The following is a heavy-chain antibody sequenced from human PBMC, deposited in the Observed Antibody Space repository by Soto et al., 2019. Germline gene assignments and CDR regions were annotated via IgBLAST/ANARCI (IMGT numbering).Heavy chain of an antibody. V-gene: IGHV4-39*01. D-gene: IGHD6-13*01. CDR1: GGSISSSSYY. CDR3: ARKVSSRGTGHYYYYGMDV. CDR2: IYYSGST. Sequence: SETLSLTCTVSGGSISSSSYYWGWIRQPPGKGLEWIGSIYYSGSTYYNPSLKSRVTISVDTSKNQFSLKLSSVTAADTAVYYCARKVSSRGTGHYYYYGMDVWGQGTTVTVS. J-gene: IGHJ6*02.